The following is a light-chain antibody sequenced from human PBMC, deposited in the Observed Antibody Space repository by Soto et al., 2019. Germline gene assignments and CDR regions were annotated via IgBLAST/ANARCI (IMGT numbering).Light chain of an antibody. J-gene: IGKJ4*01. CDR1: QSVSSY. Sequence: EIVLTQSPATLSLSPGERATLSGSASQSVSSYLAGYQQKPGQAPRLLIYDASNRATGIPARFSSSGSGTAFPLTSSSLEPEDFAVYYCQQRSNWPRLTFGGGTKVEIK. CDR3: QQRSNWPRLT. V-gene: IGKV3-11*01. CDR2: DAS.